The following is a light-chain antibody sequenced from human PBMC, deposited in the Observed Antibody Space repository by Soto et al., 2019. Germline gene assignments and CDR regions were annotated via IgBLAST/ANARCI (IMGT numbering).Light chain of an antibody. CDR2: GVT. V-gene: IGLV2-14*01. CDR1: SRDVGGYNY. J-gene: IGLJ1*01. Sequence: QSVLTQPASVSVSPGQSITISCTGTSRDVGGYNYVSWYQQYPGKAPKLMIYGVTNRPSGVSNRFSGSKTGNTASLTISGLQAEDEAYYYCSAYAGSRNVFGTGTKLTVL. CDR3: SAYAGSRNV.